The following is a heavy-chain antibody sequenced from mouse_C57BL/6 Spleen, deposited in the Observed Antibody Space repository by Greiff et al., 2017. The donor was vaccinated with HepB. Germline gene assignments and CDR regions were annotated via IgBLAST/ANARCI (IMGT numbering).Heavy chain of an antibody. D-gene: IGHD1-2*01. CDR1: GYSITSGYY. V-gene: IGHV3-6*01. CDR2: ISYDGSN. CDR3: ARATALFDY. J-gene: IGHJ2*01. Sequence: EVKLMESGPGLVKPSQSLSLTCSVTGYSITSGYYWNWIRQFPGNKLEWMGYISYDGSNNYNPSLKNRISITRDTSKNQFFLKLNSVTTEDTATYYCARATALFDYWGQGTTLTVSS.